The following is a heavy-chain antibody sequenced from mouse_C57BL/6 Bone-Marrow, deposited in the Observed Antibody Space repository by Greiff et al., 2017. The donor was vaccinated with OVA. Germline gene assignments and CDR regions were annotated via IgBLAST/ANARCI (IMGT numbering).Heavy chain of an antibody. J-gene: IGHJ1*03. CDR2: INPSSGYT. D-gene: IGHD1-1*01. CDR1: GYTFTSYW. V-gene: IGHV1-7*01. CDR3: ARLSITTVGYFDV. Sequence: VQLQQSGAELAKPGASVTLSCKASGYTFTSYWMHWVKQRPGQGLEWIGYINPSSGYTKYNQKFKDKATLTADKSSSTAYMQRSSLTYEDSAVYYCARLSITTVGYFDVWGTGTTVTVSS.